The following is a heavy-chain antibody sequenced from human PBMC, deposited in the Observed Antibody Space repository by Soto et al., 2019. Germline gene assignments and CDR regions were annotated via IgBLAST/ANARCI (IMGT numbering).Heavy chain of an antibody. CDR2: IIPIFGTA. D-gene: IGHD4-17*01. CDR3: ARAPRHYGGNRGYFQH. J-gene: IGHJ1*01. V-gene: IGHV1-69*13. Sequence: SLEVSCKDSGGTLSSYAIIWVRQAPGQGLEWMGGIIPIFGTANYAQKFQGRVTITADESTSTAYMELSSLRSEDTAVYYCARAPRHYGGNRGYFQHWGQGTLVTVS. CDR1: GGTLSSYA.